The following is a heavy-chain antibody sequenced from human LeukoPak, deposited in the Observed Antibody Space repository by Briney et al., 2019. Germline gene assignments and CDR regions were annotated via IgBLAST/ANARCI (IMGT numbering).Heavy chain of an antibody. Sequence: SETLSLTCAVYGGSFSGYYWSWIRQPPGKGLEWFGEINHSGNTNLNPSLKSRVTISVDPSKNQFSLKLSSVTAADTAVYFCARARLSPPYYYYGMDVWGQGTTVTVSS. V-gene: IGHV4-34*01. D-gene: IGHD2/OR15-2a*01. CDR3: ARARLSPPYYYYGMDV. CDR1: GGSFSGYY. CDR2: INHSGNT. J-gene: IGHJ6*02.